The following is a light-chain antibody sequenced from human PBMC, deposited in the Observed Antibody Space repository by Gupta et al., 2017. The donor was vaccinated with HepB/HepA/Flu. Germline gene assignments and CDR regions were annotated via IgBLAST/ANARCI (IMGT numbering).Light chain of an antibody. Sequence: EIVLPQSPATLSLSPGERATLSCRASQSASSYLAWYQQKPDQAPRLIIYAASNRASGIPARFSGGGCAXDFTLTXSRREHEDFAVYYEQQSSPSGTFGXGTQVEIK. J-gene: IGKJ1*01. CDR1: QSASSY. CDR2: AAS. CDR3: QQSSPSGT. V-gene: IGKV3-11*01.